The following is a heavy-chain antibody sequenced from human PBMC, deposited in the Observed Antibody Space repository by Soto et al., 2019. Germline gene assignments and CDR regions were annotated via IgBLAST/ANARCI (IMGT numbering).Heavy chain of an antibody. V-gene: IGHV6-1*01. J-gene: IGHJ3*02. Sequence: SQTLSLTCAISGDSVSSNSAAWNWIRQSPSRGLEWLGRTYYRSKWYNDYAVSVKSRITINPDTSKDQFSLQLYSVTPEDTAVYYCARAYCSGGSCSPVDAFDIWGQGTMVTVSS. CDR2: TYYRSKWYN. CDR1: GDSVSSNSAA. D-gene: IGHD2-15*01. CDR3: ARAYCSGGSCSPVDAFDI.